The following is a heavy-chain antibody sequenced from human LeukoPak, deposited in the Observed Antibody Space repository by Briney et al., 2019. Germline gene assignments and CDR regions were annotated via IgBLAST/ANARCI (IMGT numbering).Heavy chain of an antibody. CDR3: AKDDSSGYTYLFDY. D-gene: IGHD3-22*01. J-gene: IGHJ4*02. CDR2: ISGSGGST. Sequence: GGSLRLSCAASGFTFSSYAMSWVRQAPGKGLEWVSAISGSGGSTYYADSVKGRFTISRDNSKNPLYLQMNSLRAEDTAVYYCAKDDSSGYTYLFDYWGQGTLVTVSS. V-gene: IGHV3-23*01. CDR1: GFTFSSYA.